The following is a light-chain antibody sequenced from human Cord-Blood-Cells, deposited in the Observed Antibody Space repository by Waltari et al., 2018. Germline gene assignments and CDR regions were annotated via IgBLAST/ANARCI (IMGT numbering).Light chain of an antibody. CDR2: EVS. Sequence: QSALTQPASVSGSPGQSITISCTGTSSDVGGYNYVSCYQQHPGKAPKLMIYEVSNRPSGVSKPFSGSKSGNTASLTISGLQSEDEADYYCSSYTSSSTLVFGGGTKLTVL. J-gene: IGLJ2*01. V-gene: IGLV2-14*01. CDR1: SSDVGGYNY. CDR3: SSYTSSSTLV.